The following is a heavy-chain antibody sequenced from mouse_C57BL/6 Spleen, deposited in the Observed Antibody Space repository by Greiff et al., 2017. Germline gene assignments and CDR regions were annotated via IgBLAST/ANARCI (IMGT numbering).Heavy chain of an antibody. D-gene: IGHD2-12*01. Sequence: EVQLQQSGPVLVKPGASVKMSCKASGYTFTDYYMNWVKQSHGKSLEWIGVINPYNGGTSYNQKFKGKATLTVDNSSSTAYMELNSLTSEDSAVYYCARSNLSWGAMDYWGQGTSVTVSS. CDR3: ARSNLSWGAMDY. V-gene: IGHV1-19*01. CDR1: GYTFTDYY. J-gene: IGHJ4*01. CDR2: INPYNGGT.